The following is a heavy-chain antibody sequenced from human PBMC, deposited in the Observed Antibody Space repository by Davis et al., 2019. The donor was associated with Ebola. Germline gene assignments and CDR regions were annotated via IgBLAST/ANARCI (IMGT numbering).Heavy chain of an antibody. CDR2: IYHSGST. J-gene: IGHJ5*02. CDR3: ARDPVDSSGYQNWFDP. CDR1: GDSISSRNW. D-gene: IGHD3-22*01. V-gene: IGHV4-4*02. Sequence: SETLSLTCAVSGDSISSRNWWSWVRQSPGKGLEWIGEIYHSGSTNYNPSLKSRVAISVDKSKNQFSLKLSSVTAADAAVYYCARDPVDSSGYQNWFDPWGQGTLVTVSS.